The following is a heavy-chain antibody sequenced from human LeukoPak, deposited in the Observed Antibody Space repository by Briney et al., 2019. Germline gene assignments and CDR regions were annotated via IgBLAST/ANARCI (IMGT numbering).Heavy chain of an antibody. Sequence: SETLSLTCSVSGGSISSYYWSWIRQPPGKGLEWIGYIYYSGSTNYNPSLESRVTISINTTKNHFSLNLTSVTAADTAVYYCARGMYYYDGSGDYWGQGTLVTVSS. CDR3: ARGMYYYDGSGDY. D-gene: IGHD3-22*01. V-gene: IGHV4-59*08. J-gene: IGHJ4*02. CDR1: GGSISSYY. CDR2: IYYSGST.